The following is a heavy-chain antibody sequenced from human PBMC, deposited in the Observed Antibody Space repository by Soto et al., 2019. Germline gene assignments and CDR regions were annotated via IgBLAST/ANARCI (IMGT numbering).Heavy chain of an antibody. CDR3: ARSLPGGTIFYMDI. CDR1: GGSITGGFYY. D-gene: IGHD1-26*01. Sequence: QLQLRESGPGLVQPAQTLSLTCTVAGGSITGGFYYWTWVRQHPGKGLERVGDIYYSGTAYYNPSLKSRVDISVDPSQNSVSLKLSSVTAADTAMYFCARSLPGGTIFYMDIWGEGTTVTVSS. J-gene: IGHJ6*03. CDR2: IYYSGTA. V-gene: IGHV4-31*03.